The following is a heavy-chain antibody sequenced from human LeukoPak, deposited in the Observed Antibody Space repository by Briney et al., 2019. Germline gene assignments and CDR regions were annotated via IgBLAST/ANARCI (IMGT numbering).Heavy chain of an antibody. CDR3: AKDLEYYDYVWGSYRFGYFDY. CDR2: ISGSGGST. J-gene: IGHJ4*02. CDR1: GFTFSSYA. Sequence: GGSLRLSCAASGFTFSSYAMSWVRQAPGKGLEWVSAISGSGGSTYYADSVKGRFTISRDNSKNTLYLQMNSLRAEDTAVYYCAKDLEYYDYVWGSYRFGYFDYWGQGTLVTVSS. V-gene: IGHV3-23*01. D-gene: IGHD3-16*02.